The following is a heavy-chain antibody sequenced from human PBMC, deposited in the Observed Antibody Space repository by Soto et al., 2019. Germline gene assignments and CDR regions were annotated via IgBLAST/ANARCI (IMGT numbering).Heavy chain of an antibody. CDR1: GFTFSSYE. Sequence: GGSLRLSCAASGFTFSSYEMNWVRQAPGKGLEWISYISSSGSTIYYADSVKGRFTISRDNAKNSLYLQMNSLRAEDTAVYYCAQGVRYFDWLLSAAMDVWGQGTTVTVSS. J-gene: IGHJ6*02. V-gene: IGHV3-48*03. D-gene: IGHD3-9*01. CDR2: ISSSGSTI. CDR3: AQGVRYFDWLLSAAMDV.